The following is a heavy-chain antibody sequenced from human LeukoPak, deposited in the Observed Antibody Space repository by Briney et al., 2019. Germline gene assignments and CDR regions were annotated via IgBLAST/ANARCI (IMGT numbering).Heavy chain of an antibody. CDR1: GFTVSSNY. J-gene: IGHJ4*02. D-gene: IGHD4-17*01. CDR2: IYSGGST. Sequence: PGGSLRLSCAASGFTVSSNYMSWVRQAPGKGLEWVSVIYSGGSTYYADSVKGRFTISRDNSKNTLYLQMNSLRAEDTAVYYCAKDQGESTVTIEFDYWGQGTLVTVSS. CDR3: AKDQGESTVTIEFDY. V-gene: IGHV3-53*01.